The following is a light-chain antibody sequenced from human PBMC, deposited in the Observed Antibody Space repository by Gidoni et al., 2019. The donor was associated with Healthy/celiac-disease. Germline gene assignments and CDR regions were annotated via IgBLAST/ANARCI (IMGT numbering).Light chain of an antibody. CDR3: SSYAGSNNLV. V-gene: IGLV2-8*01. CDR1: SSDVGGYNY. Sequence: TISCTGTSSDVGGYNYVSWYQQHPGKAPKLMIYEVSKRPSGVPDRFSGSKSGNTASLTVSGLQAEDEADYYCSSYAGSNNLVFGGGTKLTVL. J-gene: IGLJ2*01. CDR2: EVS.